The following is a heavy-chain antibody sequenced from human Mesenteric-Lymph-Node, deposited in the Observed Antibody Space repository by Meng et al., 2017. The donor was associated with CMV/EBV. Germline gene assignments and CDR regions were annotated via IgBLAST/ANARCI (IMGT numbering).Heavy chain of an antibody. CDR1: YSFTGYY. CDR3: ARDRDYYGSGSYSLIDH. Sequence: YSFTGYYKHWVRQAPGQGLEWMGWINPNSGGTNYAQKFQGWVTMTRDTSISTAYMELSRLRSDDTAVYYCARDRDYYGSGSYSLIDHWGQGTLVTVSS. J-gene: IGHJ4*02. D-gene: IGHD3-10*01. CDR2: INPNSGGT. V-gene: IGHV1-2*04.